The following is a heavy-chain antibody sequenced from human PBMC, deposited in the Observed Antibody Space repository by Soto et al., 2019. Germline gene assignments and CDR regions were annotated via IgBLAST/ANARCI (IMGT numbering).Heavy chain of an antibody. CDR2: IYRDDDK. V-gene: IGHV2-5*02. J-gene: IGHJ4*02. CDR3: AHTVPNGPHWETSNY. CDR1: GFSLMTNGVG. Sequence: QITLKESGPTLVKPTQTLTLTCTVSGFSLMTNGVGVGWFRQPPGKALEWLALIYRDDDKRYRPSLKSRVTITKDSSKNQVVLTMTNMDPADTATYYCAHTVPNGPHWETSNYWGQGTLVTVS. D-gene: IGHD1-26*01.